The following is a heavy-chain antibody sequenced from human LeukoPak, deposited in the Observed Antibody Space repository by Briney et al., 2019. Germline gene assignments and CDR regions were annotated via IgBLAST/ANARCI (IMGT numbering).Heavy chain of an antibody. CDR1: GGSFSGYY. J-gene: IGHJ4*02. CDR3: ARGVRYCSSTSCYEFDY. D-gene: IGHD2-2*01. CDR2: INHSGST. Sequence: SETLSLTCAVYGGSFSGYYWSWIRQPPGKGLGWIGEINHSGSTNYNPSLKSRVTISVDTSKNQFSLKLSSVTAADTAVHYCARGVRYCSSTSCYEFDYWGQGTLVTVSS. V-gene: IGHV4-34*01.